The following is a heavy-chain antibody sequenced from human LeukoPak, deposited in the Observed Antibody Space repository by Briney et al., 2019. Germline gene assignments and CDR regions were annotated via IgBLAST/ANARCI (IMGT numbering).Heavy chain of an antibody. Sequence: GGSLRLSCAGSGFTFRIYAMSWVRQAPGKGLEWVSAISGSGGSTYYADSVKGRFTISRDNSKNTLYLQMTSLRAEDTAVYYCARGGSGNFYYWGQGTLVTVSS. CDR3: ARGGSGNFYY. CDR2: ISGSGGST. CDR1: GFTFRIYA. D-gene: IGHD1-26*01. J-gene: IGHJ4*02. V-gene: IGHV3-23*01.